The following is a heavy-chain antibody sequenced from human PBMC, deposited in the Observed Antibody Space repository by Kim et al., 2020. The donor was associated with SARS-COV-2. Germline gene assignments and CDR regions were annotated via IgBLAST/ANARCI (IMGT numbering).Heavy chain of an antibody. CDR3: ARGQRVIEFWSGYYVYNWFDT. Sequence: GGSLRLSCAASGFTFSSYEMNWVRQAPGKGLEWVSYISSSGSTIYYADSVKGRFTISRDNAKNSLYLQMNSLRAEDTAVYYCARGQRVIEFWSGYYVYNWFDTWGQGTLVTVSS. CDR2: ISSSGSTI. J-gene: IGHJ5*02. V-gene: IGHV3-48*03. D-gene: IGHD3-3*01. CDR1: GFTFSSYE.